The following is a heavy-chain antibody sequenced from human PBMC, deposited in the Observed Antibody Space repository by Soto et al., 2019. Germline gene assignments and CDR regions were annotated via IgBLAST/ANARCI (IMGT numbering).Heavy chain of an antibody. CDR3: AKDVESGWYEAFDY. J-gene: IGHJ4*02. CDR1: GFAFSQYG. D-gene: IGHD6-19*01. Sequence: GGSLRLSCTASGFAFSQYGMSWVRQAPGKGLEWVSSIRSFDYRTNYADSVKGRLTISRDNSKSTLSLQMNSLRAEDTAVYYCAKDVESGWYEAFDYWGPGTLVTVSS. CDR2: IRSFDYRT. V-gene: IGHV3-23*01.